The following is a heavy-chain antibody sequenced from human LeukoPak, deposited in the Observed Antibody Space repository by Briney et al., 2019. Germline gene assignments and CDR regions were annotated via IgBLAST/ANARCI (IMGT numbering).Heavy chain of an antibody. CDR1: GTTFDSHY. J-gene: IGHJ4*02. V-gene: IGHV3-7*01. D-gene: IGHD1-26*01. CDR2: INQDGSEK. CDR3: ASAAGWESAY. Sequence: GGSLRLSCAASGTTFDSHYMTWVRQTPEKWLEWVANINQDGSEKNYVDSVKGRFTISRDNAKKSLYLQMNSLRAEDTAVYYCASAAGWESAYWGQGTLVTVSS.